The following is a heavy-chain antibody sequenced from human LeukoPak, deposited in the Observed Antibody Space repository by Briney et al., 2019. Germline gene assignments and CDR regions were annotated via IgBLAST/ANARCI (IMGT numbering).Heavy chain of an antibody. J-gene: IGHJ4*02. D-gene: IGHD6-19*01. CDR2: ISGSGGST. Sequence: GGSLRLSCAASGFTFSSYAMSWVRQAPGKGLEWVSAISGSGGSTYYADSVKGRFTISRDNSKNTLYLQMNSLRAEDTAVYYCAKDKYSSGWYKVGFDYWGQGTLVTVSS. V-gene: IGHV3-23*01. CDR3: AKDKYSSGWYKVGFDY. CDR1: GFTFSSYA.